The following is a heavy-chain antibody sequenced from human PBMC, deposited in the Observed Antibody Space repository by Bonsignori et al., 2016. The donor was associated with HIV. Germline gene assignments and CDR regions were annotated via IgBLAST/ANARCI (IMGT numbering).Heavy chain of an antibody. CDR3: AKPFHTHYYFYYMDV. D-gene: IGHD2/OR15-2a*01. V-gene: IGHV3-23*01. CDR2: ISASGGRT. Sequence: WIRQPPGKGLEWVSTISASGGRTYYADSVKGRFTISRDNSNNTLYLQMNSLRAEDTAVYYCAKPFHTHYYFYYMDVWGKGTTVTVSS. J-gene: IGHJ6*03.